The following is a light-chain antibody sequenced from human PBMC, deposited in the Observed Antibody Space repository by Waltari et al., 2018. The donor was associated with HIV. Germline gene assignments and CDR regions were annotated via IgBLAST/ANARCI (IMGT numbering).Light chain of an antibody. CDR1: NSDIGGYNY. CDR2: EVT. CDR3: SSYTTTTTIV. Sequence: QSALTQPASVSGSPGQSITISCTGTNSDIGGYNYVSWYQHHPGQAPKLLSYEVTHRPSGISYRFSGSKSGNTASMTISGLQAEDEADYYCSSYTTTTTIVFGGGTKVTVL. J-gene: IGLJ3*02. V-gene: IGLV2-14*01.